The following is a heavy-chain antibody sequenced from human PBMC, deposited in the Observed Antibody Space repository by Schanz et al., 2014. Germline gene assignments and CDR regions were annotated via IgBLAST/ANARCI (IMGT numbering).Heavy chain of an antibody. V-gene: IGHV3-48*01. Sequence: EVRLVESGGGLVQPGGSLRLSCEASGFDINSYSMNWVRQVPGKGLEWLSYIATSSSTRHYADSVKGRVTISRDNAKNSVSLQMRRLRVEDTAVYYCASGVHVSSLQKGLQFWGRGTLVIVSS. CDR2: IATSSSTR. D-gene: IGHD3-10*01. CDR3: ASGVHVSSLQKGLQF. J-gene: IGHJ1*01. CDR1: GFDINSYS.